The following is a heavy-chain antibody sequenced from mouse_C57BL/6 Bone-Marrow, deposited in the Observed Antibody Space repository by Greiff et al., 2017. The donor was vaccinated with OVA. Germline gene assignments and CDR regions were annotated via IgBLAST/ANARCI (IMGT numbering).Heavy chain of an antibody. CDR1: GFTFSDYY. Sequence: EVQGVESGGGLVQPGGSLKLSCAASGFTFSDYYMYWVRQTPEKRLEWVAYISNGGGSTYYPDTVKGRFTISRDNAKNTLYLQMSRLKSEDTAMYYCARQISKGAYFDYWGQGTTLTVSS. V-gene: IGHV5-12*01. J-gene: IGHJ2*01. CDR3: ARQISKGAYFDY. CDR2: ISNGGGST.